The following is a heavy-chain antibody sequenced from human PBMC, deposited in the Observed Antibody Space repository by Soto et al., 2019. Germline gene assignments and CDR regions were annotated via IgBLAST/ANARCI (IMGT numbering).Heavy chain of an antibody. V-gene: IGHV4-30-4*01. CDR3: ASSSYGYTFFSC. D-gene: IGHD5-18*01. CDR1: GGSISSGDYY. J-gene: IGHJ4*02. CDR2: LYYSGST. Sequence: QVQLQESGPGLVKPSQTLSLTCTVSGGSISSGDYYWSWIRQPPGKGLEWIGYLYYSGSTYYNPSLRTRVIISVDTSESAYSPNLSSVPAAGRAVHSWASSSYGYTFFSCWGQGPLVTLSA.